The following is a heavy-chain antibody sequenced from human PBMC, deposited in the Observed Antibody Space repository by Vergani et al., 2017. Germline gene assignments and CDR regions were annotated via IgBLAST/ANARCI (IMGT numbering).Heavy chain of an antibody. CDR2: INHSGST. Sequence: QVQLQQWGAGLLKPSETLSLTCAVYGGSFSGYYWSWIRQPPGKGLEWIGEINHSGSTNYNPSLKSRVTISVDTSKNQFSLKLSSVTAADTAVYYCARRINGSGSYYTPYYFDYWGQGTLVTVSS. D-gene: IGHD3-10*01. CDR3: ARRINGSGSYYTPYYFDY. V-gene: IGHV4-34*01. CDR1: GGSFSGYY. J-gene: IGHJ4*02.